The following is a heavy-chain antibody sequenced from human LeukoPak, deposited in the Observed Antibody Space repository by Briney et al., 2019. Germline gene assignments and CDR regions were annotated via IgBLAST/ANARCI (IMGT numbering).Heavy chain of an antibody. CDR1: GYTFPTYW. Sequence: GESLKISCKGSGYTFPTYWIGWVRQMPGKGLEWMGIIYPGDSDTGYSPSFQGQVTISADKSISTAYLQWSSLKASDTAMYYCARIPSRQLAIFDYWGQGTLVTVSS. CDR3: ARIPSRQLAIFDY. J-gene: IGHJ4*02. V-gene: IGHV5-51*01. D-gene: IGHD6-13*01. CDR2: IYPGDSDT.